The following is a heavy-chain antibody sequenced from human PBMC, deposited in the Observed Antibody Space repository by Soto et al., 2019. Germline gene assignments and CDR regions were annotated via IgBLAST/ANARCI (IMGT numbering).Heavy chain of an antibody. CDR3: VRDGTKTLRDWFDP. V-gene: IGHV4-4*07. Sequence: SETLSLTCTVSGASISGFYWSWIRKSAGKGLEWIGRIYATGTTDSNPSLKSRVMMSVDTSKKQFSLKLRSVTAADTAVYYCVRDGTKTLRDWFDPWGQGISFTVSS. J-gene: IGHJ5*02. CDR2: IYATGTT. D-gene: IGHD1-1*01. CDR1: GASISGFY.